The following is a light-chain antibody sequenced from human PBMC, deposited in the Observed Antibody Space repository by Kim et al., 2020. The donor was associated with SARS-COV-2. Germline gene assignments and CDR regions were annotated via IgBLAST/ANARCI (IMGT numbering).Light chain of an antibody. CDR3: QQYHTYPYT. V-gene: IGKV1-5*03. CDR1: QSISNW. CDR2: KAS. Sequence: STSVGDRVTITCRASQSISNWLAWYQQKPGKAPKLLIYKASSLESGVPSRFSGSESGTEFTLTISSLQPDDFAIYFCQQYHTYPYTFGQGTKLEIK. J-gene: IGKJ2*01.